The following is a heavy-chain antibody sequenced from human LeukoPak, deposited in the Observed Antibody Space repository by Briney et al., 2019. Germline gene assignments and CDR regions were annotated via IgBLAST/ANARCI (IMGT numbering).Heavy chain of an antibody. J-gene: IGHJ4*02. D-gene: IGHD3-22*01. V-gene: IGHV1-69*04. CDR3: ATNPGYYDSSGGFDY. CDR2: IIPILGIA. CDR1: EGTFSSYA. Sequence: SVTVSCTASEGTFSSYAISWVRQAPGQGLEWMGRIIPILGIANYAQKFQGRVTITADKSTSTAYMELSSLRSEDTAVYYCATNPGYYDSSGGFDYWGQGTLVTVSS.